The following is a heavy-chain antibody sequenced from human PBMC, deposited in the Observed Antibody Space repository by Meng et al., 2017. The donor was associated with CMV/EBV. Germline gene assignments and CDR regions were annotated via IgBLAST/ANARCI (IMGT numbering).Heavy chain of an antibody. CDR2: ISSSGSTI. Sequence: GESLKISCAASGFTFSSYGMHWVRQAPGKGLEWVSYISSSGSTIYYADSVKGRFTISRDNAKNSLYLQMNSLRAEDTAVYYCASGDCSSTSCYGEIDYWGQGTLVTVSS. V-gene: IGHV3-48*04. CDR1: GFTFSSYG. D-gene: IGHD2-2*01. CDR3: ASGDCSSTSCYGEIDY. J-gene: IGHJ4*02.